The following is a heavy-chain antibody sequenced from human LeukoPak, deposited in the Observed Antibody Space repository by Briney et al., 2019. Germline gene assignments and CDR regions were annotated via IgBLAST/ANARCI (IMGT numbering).Heavy chain of an antibody. CDR3: ARVGTLDTAMVTFDY. CDR2: IYYSGST. Sequence: SETLSLTCTVSGGSISSSSYYWGWIRQPPGKGLEWIGSIYYSGSTYYNPSLKSRVTISVDTSKNQFSLKLSSVTAADTAVYYCARVGTLDTAMVTFDYWGQGTLVTVSS. J-gene: IGHJ4*02. D-gene: IGHD5-18*01. CDR1: GGSISSSSYY. V-gene: IGHV4-39*07.